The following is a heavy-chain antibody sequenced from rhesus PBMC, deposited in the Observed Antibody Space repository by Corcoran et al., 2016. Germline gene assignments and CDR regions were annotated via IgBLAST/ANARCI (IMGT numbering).Heavy chain of an antibody. Sequence: QLQLQESGPGLVKPSETLSLTCAVSGGSISSNYWSWIRQPPGKGLEWIGRIYGSGGITDYNPSLKSLVTISTDTSKNQVALKLSYVTAADTAVYYGARGSNYARYFDLWGPGTPITISS. CDR2: IYGSGGIT. D-gene: IGHD4-23*01. CDR1: GGSISSNY. CDR3: ARGSNYARYFDL. J-gene: IGHJ2*01. V-gene: IGHV4-173*01.